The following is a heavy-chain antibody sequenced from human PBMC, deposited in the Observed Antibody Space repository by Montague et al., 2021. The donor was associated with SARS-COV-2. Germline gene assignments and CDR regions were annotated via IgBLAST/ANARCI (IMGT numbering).Heavy chain of an antibody. CDR2: IYYTGSA. CDR3: ARAPTTCVIANCVNYFDY. V-gene: IGHV4-59*01. J-gene: IGHJ4*02. Sequence: SETLSLTCSVSGDSISSYYWSWIRQSPGRGLDWIGHIYYTGSAKYNPSLKSRVSITVDKSRRQFSLNLKSVTAADTAVYYCARAPTTCVIANCVNYFDYWGQGAQVTVSS. CDR1: GDSISSYY. D-gene: IGHD1-1*01.